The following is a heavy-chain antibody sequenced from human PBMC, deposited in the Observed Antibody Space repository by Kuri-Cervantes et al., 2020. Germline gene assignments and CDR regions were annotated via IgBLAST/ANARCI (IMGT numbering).Heavy chain of an antibody. CDR1: GGTFSSYA. CDR2: MNPNSGNT. J-gene: IGHJ3*02. CDR3: ARGGFYYDSSGYYHGAFDI. D-gene: IGHD3-22*01. Sequence: ASVKVSCKASGGTFSSYAISWVRQAPGQGLEWMGWMNPNSGNTGYAQKFQGRVTMTRNTSISTAYMELSSLRSEDTAVYYCARGGFYYDSSGYYHGAFDIWGQGTMVTVSS. V-gene: IGHV1-8*02.